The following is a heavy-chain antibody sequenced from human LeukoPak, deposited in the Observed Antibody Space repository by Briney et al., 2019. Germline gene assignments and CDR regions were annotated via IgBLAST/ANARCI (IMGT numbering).Heavy chain of an antibody. J-gene: IGHJ4*02. Sequence: GASVKVSCKTSGYTFTNYYVHWVRQAPGQGLEWMGYIIPDSGGADYDQRFQGRVTMTRDKSISTVYMELSSLRSDDTAVYYCPTEDKYCGGANCGKYWGQGTLVTVSS. CDR1: GYTFTNYY. D-gene: IGHD2-21*01. V-gene: IGHV1-2*02. CDR2: IIPDSGGA. CDR3: PTEDKYCGGANCGKY.